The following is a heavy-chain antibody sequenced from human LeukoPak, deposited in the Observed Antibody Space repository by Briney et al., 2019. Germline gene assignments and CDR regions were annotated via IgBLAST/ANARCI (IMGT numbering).Heavy chain of an antibody. Sequence: SETLSLTCTVSGGSISTYYWSWMRQPAGKGLEWIGRISSSGTTNYNPSLKSRVTMSLDGPKNQFSLKLSSVTAADTAVYYCARDQGSGWYDYWGQGTLVTVSS. CDR1: GGSISTYY. D-gene: IGHD6-19*01. CDR2: ISSSGTT. CDR3: ARDQGSGWYDY. J-gene: IGHJ4*02. V-gene: IGHV4-4*07.